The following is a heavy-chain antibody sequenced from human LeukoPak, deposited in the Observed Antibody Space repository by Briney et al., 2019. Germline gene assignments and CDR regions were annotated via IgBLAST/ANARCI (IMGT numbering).Heavy chain of an antibody. CDR3: ARGPIQLWIHDAMDV. CDR1: GFTFGDHA. V-gene: IGHV3-49*04. Sequence: GGSLRLSCTGSGFTFGDHAMSWVRQAPGKGLEWVGFIRSKAYRGTTEYAASVKGRFTISRDDSASIAYLQMNSLKTEDTAVYYCARGPIQLWIHDAMDVWGQGTTVTASS. CDR2: IRSKAYRGTT. D-gene: IGHD1-1*01. J-gene: IGHJ6*02.